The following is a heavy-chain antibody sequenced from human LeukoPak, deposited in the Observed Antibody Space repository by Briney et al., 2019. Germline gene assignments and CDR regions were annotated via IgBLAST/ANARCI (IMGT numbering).Heavy chain of an antibody. D-gene: IGHD3-16*01. CDR3: ARDSLGGDY. V-gene: IGHV3-33*01. CDR1: GLIFSNYA. Sequence: GGSLRLSCAASGLIFSNYAMHWVRQAPGLGLEWVAVVWSDGSDKYYADSVKGRFTISRDNSKNTLYLQMNRLRAEDTAVYYCARDSLGGDYWGQGTLVTVSS. J-gene: IGHJ4*02. CDR2: VWSDGSDK.